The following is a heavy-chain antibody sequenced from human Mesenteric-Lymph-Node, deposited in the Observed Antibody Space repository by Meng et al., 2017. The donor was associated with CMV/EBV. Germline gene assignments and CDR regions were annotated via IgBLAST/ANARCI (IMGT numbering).Heavy chain of an antibody. D-gene: IGHD1-1*01. J-gene: IGHJ4*02. CDR2: IYSGGSST. V-gene: IGHV3-23*03. CDR3: AKDRVGTHPDY. Sequence: LSCAASGFTCSSYAMSWVRQAPGKGLEWVSVIYSGGSSTYYADSVKGRFTISRDNSKNTLYLQMNSLRAEDTAVYYCAKDRVGTHPDYWGQGTLVTVSS. CDR1: GFTCSSYA.